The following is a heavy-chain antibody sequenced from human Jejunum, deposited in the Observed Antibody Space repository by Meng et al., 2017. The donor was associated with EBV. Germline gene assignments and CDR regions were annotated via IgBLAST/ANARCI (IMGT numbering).Heavy chain of an antibody. CDR2: IKSDGSSI. Sequence: EVQLVESGGGLVQPGXPLRLSCAASGFTFSSYWMHWVRQAPGKGLVWVARIKSDGSSISYADSVKGRFTISRDNAKNTLYLQMNSLRAEDTAVYYCAKGQLLYDYWGQGTLVTVSS. CDR1: GFTFSSYW. CDR3: AKGQLLYDY. J-gene: IGHJ4*02. V-gene: IGHV3-74*01. D-gene: IGHD2-2*02.